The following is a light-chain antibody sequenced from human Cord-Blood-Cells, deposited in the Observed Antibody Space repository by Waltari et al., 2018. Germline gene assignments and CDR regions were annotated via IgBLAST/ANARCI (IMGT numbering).Light chain of an antibody. CDR2: EGS. J-gene: IGLJ2*01. CDR3: CSYAVSSTFVV. Sequence: QSDLTQPASVSGSPGQSITISCTGTSSDVGSYKLVSWSQQHPGQAPKLMIYEGSKRPSGFSNRFSGSRSGITAYLTISGLQAEDEADYYCCSYAVSSTFVVFGGGTKLTIL. CDR1: SSDVGSYKL. V-gene: IGLV2-23*03.